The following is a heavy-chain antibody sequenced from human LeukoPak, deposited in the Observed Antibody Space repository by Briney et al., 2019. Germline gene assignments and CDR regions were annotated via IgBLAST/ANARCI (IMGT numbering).Heavy chain of an antibody. V-gene: IGHV4-59*01. CDR3: ARDDVVMGAFGI. CDR2: IYYSGST. CDR1: GGSISSYY. Sequence: SETLSLTCTVSGGSISSYYWSWIRQPPGKGLEWIGYIYYSGSTNYNPSLKSRVTISVDTSKNQFSLKLSSVTAADTAVYYCARDDVVMGAFGIWGQGTMVTVSS. D-gene: IGHD4-23*01. J-gene: IGHJ3*02.